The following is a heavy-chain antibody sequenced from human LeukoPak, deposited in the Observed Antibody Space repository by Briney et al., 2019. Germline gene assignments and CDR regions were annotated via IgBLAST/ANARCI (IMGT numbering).Heavy chain of an antibody. CDR2: IYPGDSDT. CDR3: ARIGAPPAAARGLVYYYYYMDV. V-gene: IGHV5-51*01. CDR1: GYSFTSYW. D-gene: IGHD2-2*01. Sequence: GESLKISCKGSGYSFTSYWIGWVRQMPGKGLEWMGIIYPGDSDTRYSPSFQGQVTISADKSISTAYLQWSSLKASDTAMYYCARIGAPPAAARGLVYYYYYMDVWGKGTTVTVSS. J-gene: IGHJ6*03.